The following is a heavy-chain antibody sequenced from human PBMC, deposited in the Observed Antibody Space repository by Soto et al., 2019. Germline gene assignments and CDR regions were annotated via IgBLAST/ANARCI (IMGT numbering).Heavy chain of an antibody. CDR3: ARGGSSSSWDLVY. D-gene: IGHD6-13*01. J-gene: IGHJ4*02. V-gene: IGHV4-34*01. Sequence: SQTKPLTWAVYGGSFVGYYWSWISQPPGKGLEWIGEINHSGSTNYNPSLKSRVTISVDTSKNQFSLKLSSVTAADTAVYYCARGGSSSSWDLVYWGQGTLVTVSS. CDR2: INHSGST. CDR1: GGSFVGYY.